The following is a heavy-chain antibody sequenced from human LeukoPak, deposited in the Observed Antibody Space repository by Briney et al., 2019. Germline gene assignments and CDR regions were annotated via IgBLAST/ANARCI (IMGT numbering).Heavy chain of an antibody. V-gene: IGHV3-20*04. D-gene: IGHD3-22*01. CDR1: GFTLDYYV. CDR2: IHWDGGST. CDR3: ARERTYYYDSNPDYFDY. Sequence: PGAPLIFCCAASGFTLDYYVMSWVRKAPEKVVGWVSGIHWDGGSTGYADSVKSRFTISRDNAKNSPYLQMNSLRAGDTALYYCARERTYYYDSNPDYFDYWGQGTLVTVSS. J-gene: IGHJ4*02.